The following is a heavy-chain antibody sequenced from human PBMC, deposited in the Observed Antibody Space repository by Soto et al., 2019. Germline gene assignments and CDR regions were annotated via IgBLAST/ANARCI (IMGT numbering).Heavy chain of an antibody. J-gene: IGHJ4*02. CDR3: ARITMVRGVVITWDY. D-gene: IGHD3-10*01. Sequence: QVQLVQSGAEVKKPGASVKVSCKASGYTFTSYGISWVRQAPGQGLEWMGWISAYNGNTNYAQKLQGRVTMTTDPSMXTAYMELRSLRSDDTAVYYCARITMVRGVVITWDYWGQGTLVTVSS. V-gene: IGHV1-18*01. CDR2: ISAYNGNT. CDR1: GYTFTSYG.